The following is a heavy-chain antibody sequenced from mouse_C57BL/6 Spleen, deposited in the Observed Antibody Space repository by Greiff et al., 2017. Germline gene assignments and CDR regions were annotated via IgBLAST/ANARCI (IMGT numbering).Heavy chain of an antibody. CDR1: GYTFTSYW. Sequence: VQLQQPGTELVKPGASVKLSCKASGYTFTSYWMHWVKQRPGQGLEWIGKINPSNGGTNCNEKFKSKATLTVDKSSSTAYMQLRSLTSEDSAVYYGARRWDIGGQGTTLTVSS. CDR2: INPSNGGT. V-gene: IGHV1-53*01. CDR3: ARRWDI. D-gene: IGHD3-3*01. J-gene: IGHJ2*01.